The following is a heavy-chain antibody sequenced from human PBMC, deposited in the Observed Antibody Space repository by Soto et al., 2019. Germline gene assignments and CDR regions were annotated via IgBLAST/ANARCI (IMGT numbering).Heavy chain of an antibody. Sequence: LSLTCAVYGGSFSGYYWSWIRQPPGKGLEWIGEINHSGSTNYNPSLKSRVTISVDTSKNQFSLKLSSVTAADTAVYYCAIDNSSGWFPRGYYGMDVWGQGTTVTVSS. CDR2: INHSGST. J-gene: IGHJ6*02. V-gene: IGHV4-34*01. CDR3: AIDNSSGWFPRGYYGMDV. CDR1: GGSFSGYY. D-gene: IGHD6-19*01.